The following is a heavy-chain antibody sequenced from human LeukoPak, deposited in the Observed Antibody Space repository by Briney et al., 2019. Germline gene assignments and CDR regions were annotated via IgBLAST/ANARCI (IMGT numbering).Heavy chain of an antibody. CDR1: GFTFSYFA. D-gene: IGHD3-10*01. CDR2: INNNGVTT. J-gene: IGHJ4*02. CDR3: VTTYYYTSGPLY. V-gene: IGHV3-64D*09. Sequence: GGSLRLSCSPSGFTFSYFAMHWVRQAPGKKLEYVSAINNNGVTTNYTDSVKGRFTISRDNSKNTLYLQMTSLRAEDTAVYYCVTTYYYTSGPLYWGQGTLVTVSS.